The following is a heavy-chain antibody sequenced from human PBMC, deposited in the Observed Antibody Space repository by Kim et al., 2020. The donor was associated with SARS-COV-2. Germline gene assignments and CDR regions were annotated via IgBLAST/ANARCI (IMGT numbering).Heavy chain of an antibody. V-gene: IGHV1-18*01. CDR3: ARSADGYRPLDY. Sequence: NYAQKLQGRVTMTTDTSTSTAYMELRSLRSDDTAVYYCARSADGYRPLDYWGQGTLVTVSS. D-gene: IGHD5-12*01. J-gene: IGHJ4*02.